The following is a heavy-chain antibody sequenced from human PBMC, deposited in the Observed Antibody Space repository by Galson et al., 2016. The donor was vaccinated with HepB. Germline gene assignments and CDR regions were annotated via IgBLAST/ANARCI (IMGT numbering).Heavy chain of an antibody. CDR1: GITFSIYS. D-gene: IGHD3-9*01. V-gene: IGHV3-48*02. CDR2: ITSSSSAT. Sequence: SLRLSCADSGITFSIYSMNWVRQAPGKGLEWISHITSSSSATYYADSVKGRFTISRDNAKKSLYLQMNSLRDEDTAVYYCANDWYGYMAYWGQGTLVTVSS. CDR3: ANDWYGYMAY. J-gene: IGHJ4*02.